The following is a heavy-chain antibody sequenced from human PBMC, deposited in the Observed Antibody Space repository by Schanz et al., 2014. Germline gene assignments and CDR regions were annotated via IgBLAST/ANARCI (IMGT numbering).Heavy chain of an antibody. J-gene: IGHJ6*02. V-gene: IGHV1-18*01. D-gene: IGHD3-10*01. CDR3: ARAKRFGDMDV. CDR1: GYTTFTDYY. Sequence: QVQLVQSGAEVKKPGASVKVSCKASGYTTFTDYYIHWVRQAPGQGLEWMGWISTSNGNTNYIQKRQGRVTLTTDTSTSTAYMELRNLRSDDTAVYYCARAKRFGDMDVWGQGTTXTVSS. CDR2: ISTSNGNT.